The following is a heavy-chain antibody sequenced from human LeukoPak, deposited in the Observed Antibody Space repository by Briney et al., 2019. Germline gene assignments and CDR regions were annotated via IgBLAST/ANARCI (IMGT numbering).Heavy chain of an antibody. J-gene: IGHJ5*02. CDR1: GFTFDDYA. D-gene: IGHD6-13*01. CDR3: AKGIAAAGGWFDP. Sequence: PGGSLRLSCAASGFTFDDYAMHWVRQAPGKGLEWVSGISWNSGSIGYADSVKGRFTISRDNAKNSLYLQMNSLRAEDTALYYCAKGIAAAGGWFDPWGQGTLVTVTS. V-gene: IGHV3-9*01. CDR2: ISWNSGSI.